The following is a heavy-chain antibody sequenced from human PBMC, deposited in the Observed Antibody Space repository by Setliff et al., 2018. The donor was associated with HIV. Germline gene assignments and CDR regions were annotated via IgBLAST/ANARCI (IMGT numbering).Heavy chain of an antibody. D-gene: IGHD6-19*01. J-gene: IGHJ4*02. V-gene: IGHV4-59*08. CDR1: GGPISSYY. Sequence: SETLSLTCSVSGGPISSYYWSWIRQPPGKGLEWIGYIYYSGRTNYNPSLKSRVTISVDTARNQFSLKLSSVTAADTAVYYCASQPAYSTDWYPPGYFDFWGQGTLVTVSS. CDR3: ASQPAYSTDWYPPGYFDF. CDR2: IYYSGRT.